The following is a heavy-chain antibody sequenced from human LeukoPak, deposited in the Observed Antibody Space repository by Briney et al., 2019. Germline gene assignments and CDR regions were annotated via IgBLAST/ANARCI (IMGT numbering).Heavy chain of an antibody. CDR1: GFTFRSYA. V-gene: IGHV3-23*01. CDR3: AKRSGDYGDYIDH. D-gene: IGHD4-17*01. J-gene: IGHJ4*02. CDR2: VSGSGGGT. Sequence: GGSLRLSCAASGFTFRSYAMSWVRQAPGKGLEWVSGVSGSGGGTYYADSVKGRFTISRDNSKNTLYLQMNSLRAEDTAVYYCAKRSGDYGDYIDHWGQGTLVTVSS.